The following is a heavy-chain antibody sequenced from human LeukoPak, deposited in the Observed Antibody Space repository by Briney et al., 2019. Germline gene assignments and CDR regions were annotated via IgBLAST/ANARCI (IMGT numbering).Heavy chain of an antibody. CDR3: TTAAYDFWSGLYYFDS. Sequence: GGSLRLSCAASGVTFSSAWMSWVRKAPGKGLEWVGRIKSKTDGGTTDYAAPVKGRFTISRDDSENTLYLQMNSLITEDTAVYYCTTAAYDFWSGLYYFDSWGQGTLVSVSS. CDR2: IKSKTDGGTT. J-gene: IGHJ4*02. V-gene: IGHV3-15*01. CDR1: GVTFSSAW. D-gene: IGHD3-3*01.